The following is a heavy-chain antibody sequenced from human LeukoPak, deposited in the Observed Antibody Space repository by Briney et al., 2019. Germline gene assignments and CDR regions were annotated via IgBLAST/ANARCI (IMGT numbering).Heavy chain of an antibody. D-gene: IGHD2-2*01. CDR3: AKTSRWPLPFDY. CDR2: ISASGGTT. Sequence: GGSLRLSCAASGFTFSSYAMTWVRQAPGEGLDWVSIISASGGTTYCADSVKGRFTISRDNSKNTLSLQMSSLRAEDTAVYYCAKTSRWPLPFDYWGQGTLVTVSS. CDR1: GFTFSSYA. J-gene: IGHJ4*02. V-gene: IGHV3-23*01.